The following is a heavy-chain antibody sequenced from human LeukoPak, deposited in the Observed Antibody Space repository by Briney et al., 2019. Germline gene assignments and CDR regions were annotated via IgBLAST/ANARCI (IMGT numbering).Heavy chain of an antibody. Sequence: PGGSLRLSCAASGFTFSTYWMTWVRQAPGKGLEWVANIEEDGSEKYYVDSVKGRFTISRDNAKNSLFLQMNSLRVEDTAMYYCARRAVAGTADYWGQGTLVTVSS. CDR1: GFTFSTYW. CDR3: ARRAVAGTADY. V-gene: IGHV3-7*01. J-gene: IGHJ4*02. CDR2: IEEDGSEK. D-gene: IGHD6-19*01.